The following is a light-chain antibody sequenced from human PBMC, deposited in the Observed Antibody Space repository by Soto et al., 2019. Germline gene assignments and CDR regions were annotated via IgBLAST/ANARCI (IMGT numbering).Light chain of an antibody. V-gene: IGLV2-23*01. J-gene: IGLJ2*01. CDR1: SSDVGNYNL. Sequence: QSALTQPASVSGSPGQSITISCTGTSSDVGNYNLVSWYQQYPGKAPKLMIYDGDKRPSGVSHRFFCSKSGNTASLTISGLQAEDEADYYCCSFALRSTLIFGGGTKLTVL. CDR3: CSFALRSTLI. CDR2: DGD.